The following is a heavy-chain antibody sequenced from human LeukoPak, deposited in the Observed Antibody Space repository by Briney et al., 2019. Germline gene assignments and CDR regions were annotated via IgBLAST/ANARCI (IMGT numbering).Heavy chain of an antibody. D-gene: IGHD6-13*01. V-gene: IGHV3-74*01. Sequence: GGSLRLSCAASGFTFSSYWMHWVRQAPGKGLVWVSRINSDGSSTSYADSVKGRFTISRDNAKNTLYLQMNSLRAEDTAVYYCARDRYSSSWTNYYYYYGMDVWGQGTTVTVSS. CDR2: INSDGSST. J-gene: IGHJ6*02. CDR1: GFTFSSYW. CDR3: ARDRYSSSWTNYYYYYGMDV.